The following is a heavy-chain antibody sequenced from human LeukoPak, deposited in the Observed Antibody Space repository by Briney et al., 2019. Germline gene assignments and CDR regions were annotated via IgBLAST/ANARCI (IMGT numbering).Heavy chain of an antibody. CDR1: GYSITSAYH. V-gene: IGHV4-38-2*01. CDR3: ARQRASLYWSGYHAYFDL. D-gene: IGHD3-3*01. J-gene: IGHJ4*02. CDR2: IFHSGTT. Sequence: PSETLSLTCAVSGYSITSAYHWGWIRQPPGKGLEWIGSIFHSGTTYYNPSLKSRVTISVDTSKNQFSLKLTSVTAADTAAYYCARQRASLYWSGYHAYFDLWGQGTLVTVSS.